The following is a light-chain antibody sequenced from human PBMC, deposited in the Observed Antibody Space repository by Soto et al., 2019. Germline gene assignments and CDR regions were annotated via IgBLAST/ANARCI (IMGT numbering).Light chain of an antibody. Sequence: DIQLTQSPSFLSASVGDRVTITCRASQSISSWLAWYQQKPGKAPKLLIYDASSLESGVPSRFSGSGSGTEFTHTISSLQPDDFATYYCQQYNSYPKWTFGQGTKVDIK. J-gene: IGKJ1*01. V-gene: IGKV1-5*01. CDR2: DAS. CDR1: QSISSW. CDR3: QQYNSYPKWT.